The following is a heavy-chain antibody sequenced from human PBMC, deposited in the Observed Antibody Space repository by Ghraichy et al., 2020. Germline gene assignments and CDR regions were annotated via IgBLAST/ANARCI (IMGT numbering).Heavy chain of an antibody. CDR1: GFTFNTYA. J-gene: IGHJ4*02. D-gene: IGHD5-24*01. Sequence: GGSLRLSCAASGFTFNTYAMSWVRQAPGKGLEWVSAISASGGTTNYADSMKGRFTISRDNSKNTLYLQLNSLMAEDTAVYYCAKDGGGDGYTSYVVDIDYWGQGTLVTVSS. CDR3: AKDGGGDGYTSYVVDIDY. CDR2: ISASGGTT. V-gene: IGHV3-23*01.